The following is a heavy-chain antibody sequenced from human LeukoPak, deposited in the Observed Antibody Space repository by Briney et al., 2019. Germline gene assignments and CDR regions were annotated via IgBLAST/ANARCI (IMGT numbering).Heavy chain of an antibody. CDR2: INPNSGGT. V-gene: IGHV1-2*02. CDR3: AXXXXXXXXXTDPYYYYYYYMDV. J-gene: IGHJ6*03. Sequence: ASVKVSCKASGYTFTGYYMHWVRQAPGQGLEWMGWINPNSGGTNYAQKFQGRVTMTRDTSISTAYMELSRLRSDDTAVYYCAXXXXXXXXXTDPYYYYYYYMDVWGKGTTVTVSS. CDR1: GYTFTGYY.